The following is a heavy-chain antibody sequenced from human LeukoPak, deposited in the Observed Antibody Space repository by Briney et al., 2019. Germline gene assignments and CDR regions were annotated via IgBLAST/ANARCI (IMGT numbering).Heavy chain of an antibody. V-gene: IGHV3-74*01. CDR1: GFTFGSYW. D-gene: IGHD1-26*01. CDR3: ARDSWESGLDYFDY. Sequence: GGSLRLSCAASGFTFGSYWMHWVRQAPGQGLVWVSGINSDGSSTSYAGSVKGRFTISRDNAKNTLYLQMNSLRAEDTAVYYCARDSWESGLDYFDYWGQGTLVTVSS. CDR2: INSDGSST. J-gene: IGHJ4*02.